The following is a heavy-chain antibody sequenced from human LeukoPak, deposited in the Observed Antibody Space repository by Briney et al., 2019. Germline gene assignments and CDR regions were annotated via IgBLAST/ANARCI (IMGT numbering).Heavy chain of an antibody. J-gene: IGHJ4*02. D-gene: IGHD6-6*01. CDR3: ARVRGDSSSPFDY. CDR2: IYYSGST. V-gene: IGHV4-30-4*08. CDR1: GGSISSGDYY. Sequence: PSETLSLTCTVSGGSISSGDYYWSWIRQPPGKGLEWIGYIYYSGSTYYNPSLKSRVTISVDTSKNQFSLKLSSVTAADTAVYYCARVRGDSSSPFDYWGQGTLVTVSS.